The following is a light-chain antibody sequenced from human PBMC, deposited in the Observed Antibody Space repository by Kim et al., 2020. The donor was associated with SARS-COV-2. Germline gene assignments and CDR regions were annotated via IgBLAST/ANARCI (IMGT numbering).Light chain of an antibody. CDR2: DVS. J-gene: IGKJ5*01. CDR3: QQNDAFPIT. V-gene: IGKV1-33*01. CDR1: KVIRKF. Sequence: ASVGDRVTITCQATKVIRKFLNWYQQRPGKAPQLLIYDVSNLQTGVPSRFSGSGYGTEFTLTISSLQPEDFATYYSQQNDAFPITFGQGTRLEIK.